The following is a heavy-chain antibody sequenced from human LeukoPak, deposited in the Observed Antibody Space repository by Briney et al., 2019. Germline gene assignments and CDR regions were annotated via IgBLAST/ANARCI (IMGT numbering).Heavy chain of an antibody. CDR2: MNPNSGNT. CDR3: ARGPYQGAAVTDY. Sequence: GASVNVSCKAFGYTFTSYDINWVRQATGQGLEWMGWMNPNSGNTGYAQKFQSRVTMTRNTSISTAYMELSSLRSEDAALYYCARGPYQGAAVTDYWGQGTLVTVSS. V-gene: IGHV1-8*01. D-gene: IGHD2-2*01. CDR1: GYTFTSYD. J-gene: IGHJ4*02.